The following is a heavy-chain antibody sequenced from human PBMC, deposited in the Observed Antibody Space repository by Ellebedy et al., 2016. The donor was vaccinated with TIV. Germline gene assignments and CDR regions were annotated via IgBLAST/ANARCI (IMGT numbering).Heavy chain of an antibody. CDR3: ARSRWPPYYSDY. CDR1: GFTFSSYA. D-gene: IGHD4-23*01. Sequence: GESLKISCAASGFTFSSYAMHWVRQAPGKGLEYVSAIPDDGRATYYADSVKGRFTISRDNSKNTLYLQMGSLKPEDMAVYYCARSRWPPYYSDYWGQGTLVTVSS. V-gene: IGHV3-64*02. CDR2: IPDDGRAT. J-gene: IGHJ4*02.